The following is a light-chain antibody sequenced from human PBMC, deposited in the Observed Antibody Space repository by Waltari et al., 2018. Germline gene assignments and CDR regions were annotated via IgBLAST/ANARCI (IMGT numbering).Light chain of an antibody. V-gene: IGKV4-1*01. J-gene: IGKJ4*01. CDR3: HQYYSIPFT. CDR2: WAA. CDR1: QSVLYSSDNKNY. Sequence: DIVMTQSPDSLAVSLGERATINCKSSQSVLYSSDNKNYLGWDQQRPGQPPKLLIYWAATRESGVPDRFSGSGSGTDFTPTISSLQAEDVAVYYCHQYYSIPFTFGGGTKVEIK.